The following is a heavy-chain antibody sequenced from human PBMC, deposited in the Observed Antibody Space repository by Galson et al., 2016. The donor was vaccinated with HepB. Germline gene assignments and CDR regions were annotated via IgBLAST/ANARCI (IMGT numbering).Heavy chain of an antibody. J-gene: IGHJ5*02. CDR3: ARDCSSATCWPWGYNYFDA. CDR2: IIPMFGTP. V-gene: IGHV1-69*13. CDR1: GGTFSSFA. Sequence: SVKVSCKASGGTFSSFAISWVRQAPGHGPEWMGGIIPMFGTPNYAQNFQGRVTITAHESTSTAYMELSSLTSEDTAVYYCARDCSSATCWPWGYNYFDAWGQGTPVTVSS. D-gene: IGHD2-2*01.